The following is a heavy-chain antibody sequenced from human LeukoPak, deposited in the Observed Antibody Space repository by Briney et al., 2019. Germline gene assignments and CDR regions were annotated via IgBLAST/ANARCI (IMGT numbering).Heavy chain of an antibody. D-gene: IGHD2-15*01. J-gene: IGHJ6*03. Sequence: ASVKVSCKASGYTFTSYDINWVRQATGQGLEWMGWMNPNSGNTGYAQKFQGRVTMTRNTSISTAYMELSSLRSEDTAVYYCARGRYCSGGSCYDDDYYYMDVWGKGTTVTISS. CDR1: GYTFTSYD. CDR3: ARGRYCSGGSCYDDDYYYMDV. V-gene: IGHV1-8*01. CDR2: MNPNSGNT.